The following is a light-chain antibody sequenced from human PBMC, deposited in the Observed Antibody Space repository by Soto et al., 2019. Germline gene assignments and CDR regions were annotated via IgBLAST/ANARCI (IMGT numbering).Light chain of an antibody. J-gene: IGLJ1*01. CDR2: DVS. V-gene: IGLV2-11*01. CDR1: SSDVGGYNY. CDR3: CSYAGSPRYV. Sequence: QSALTQPRSVSGSPGQSVTISCTGTSSDVGGYNYVSWYQQHPGKAPKVMIYDVSERPSGVPDRFSGSKSGNTASLTISGLQAEDEADYYCCSYAGSPRYVFGTGTNHRP.